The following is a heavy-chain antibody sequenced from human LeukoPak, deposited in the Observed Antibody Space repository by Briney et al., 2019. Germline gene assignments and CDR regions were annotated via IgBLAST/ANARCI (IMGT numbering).Heavy chain of an antibody. CDR3: AREVIAVAGSHAIDY. CDR2: INPNSGGT. V-gene: IGHV1-2*02. Sequence: GASVKVSCKASGYTFTSYAMNWVRQAPGQGLEWMGWINPNSGGTNYAQKFQGRVTMTRDTSISTAYMELSRLRSDDTAVYYCAREVIAVAGSHAIDYWGQGTLVTVSS. J-gene: IGHJ4*02. D-gene: IGHD6-19*01. CDR1: GYTFTSYA.